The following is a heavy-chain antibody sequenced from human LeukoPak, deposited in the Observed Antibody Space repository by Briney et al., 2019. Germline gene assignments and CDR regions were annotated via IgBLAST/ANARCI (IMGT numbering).Heavy chain of an antibody. D-gene: IGHD2-15*01. CDR3: AKSLEDIESPEYYFDY. CDR2: ISGSGGST. V-gene: IGHV3-23*01. J-gene: IGHJ4*02. CDR1: GFTFSSYA. Sequence: GGSLRLSCAASGFTFSSYAMSWVRQAPGKGLEWVSAISGSGGSTYYADSVKGRFTISRDNSKNTLYLQMNSLRAEDTAVYYCAKSLEDIESPEYYFDYWGQGTLVTVSS.